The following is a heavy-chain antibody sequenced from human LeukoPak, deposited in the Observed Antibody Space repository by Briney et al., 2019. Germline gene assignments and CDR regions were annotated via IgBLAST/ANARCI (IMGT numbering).Heavy chain of an antibody. CDR2: IYSGGNT. D-gene: IGHD3-3*01. V-gene: IGHV4-39*01. J-gene: IGHJ4*02. Sequence: PSETLSLTCTVSGGSISSSSYYWGWIRQPPGKGLEWIGSIYSGGNTYYSPSLKSRVTISVDASKNQCSLRLSSVTAADTAVYYCGRYDHPVITPIDSWGQGTLVTVSS. CDR3: GRYDHPVITPIDS. CDR1: GGSISSSSYY.